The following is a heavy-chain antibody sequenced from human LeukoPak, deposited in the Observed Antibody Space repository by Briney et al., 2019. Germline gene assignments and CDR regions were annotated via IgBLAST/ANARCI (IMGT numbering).Heavy chain of an antibody. V-gene: IGHV4-39*07. Sequence: SETLSLTCTVSGGSISSSSYYWGWIRQPPGKGLEWIGSIYYSGSTYYNPSLKSRVTISVDTSKNQFSLKLSSVTAADTAVYYCARDAEGSGSAVGYWGQGTLVTVSS. CDR2: IYYSGST. CDR3: ARDAEGSGSAVGY. D-gene: IGHD3-10*01. CDR1: GGSISSSSYY. J-gene: IGHJ4*02.